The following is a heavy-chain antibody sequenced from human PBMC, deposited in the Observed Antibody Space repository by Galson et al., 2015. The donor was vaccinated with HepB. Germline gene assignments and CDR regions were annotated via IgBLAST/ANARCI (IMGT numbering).Heavy chain of an antibody. D-gene: IGHD5-12*01. CDR2: ISGGGRST. J-gene: IGHJ4*02. Sequence: ALRLSCAASGFSFSSYAMSWVRQAPGEGLEWVSAISGGGRSTYYADPVEGRFTISRDNSKNTLYLQMNSLRAEDTALYYCAKQCGYEKCYFDCWGQGTLVTVSS. CDR1: GFSFSSYA. V-gene: IGHV3-23*01. CDR3: AKQCGYEKCYFDC.